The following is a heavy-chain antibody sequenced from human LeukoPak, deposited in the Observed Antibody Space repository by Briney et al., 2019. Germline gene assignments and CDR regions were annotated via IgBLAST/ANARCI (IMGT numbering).Heavy chain of an antibody. V-gene: IGHV3-15*01. J-gene: IGHJ4*02. CDR3: ATDQRGSGTYSDY. Sequence: GGSLRLSCAASGFTSSNAWMSWVRQAPGKGLEWVGRLKSKTDGGTTDYAAPVTGRFTISRDDSKNTLYLQMNSLRTEDTAVYYCATDQRGSGTYSDYWGQGTLVTVSS. CDR2: LKSKTDGGTT. D-gene: IGHD3-10*01. CDR1: GFTSSNAW.